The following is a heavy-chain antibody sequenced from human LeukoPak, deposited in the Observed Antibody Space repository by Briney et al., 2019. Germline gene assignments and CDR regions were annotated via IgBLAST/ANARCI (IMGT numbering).Heavy chain of an antibody. V-gene: IGHV1-46*01. CDR1: GYTFTSYY. J-gene: IGHJ3*02. CDR2: INPSSGST. CDR3: ARDDYGGNSHDAFDI. Sequence: ASVTVSFKSSGYTFTSYYIHWVRQAPGQGLEWMGIINPSSGSTSYAQKFQGRVTMTRDTSTSTAYMELSSLGSEDTAVYYCARDDYGGNSHDAFDIWGQGTVVTVSS. D-gene: IGHD4-23*01.